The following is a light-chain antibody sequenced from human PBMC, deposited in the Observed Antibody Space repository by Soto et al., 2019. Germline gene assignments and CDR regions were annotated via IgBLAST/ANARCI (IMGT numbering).Light chain of an antibody. CDR1: QSIRSY. J-gene: IGKJ1*01. V-gene: IGKV1-39*01. CDR2: GAS. CDR3: QQSYSAPWT. Sequence: GDRVTITCRASQSIRSYLNWYQQTPGKAPKLLIYGASSLQSGVPSRFSGSGSGTDFTLTINRLQPEDFATYFYQQSYSAPWTFGLGTKVEIK.